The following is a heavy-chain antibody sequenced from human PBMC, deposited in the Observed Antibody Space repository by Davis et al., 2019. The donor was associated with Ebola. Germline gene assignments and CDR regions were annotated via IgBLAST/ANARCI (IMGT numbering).Heavy chain of an antibody. D-gene: IGHD2-8*01. CDR1: GFTFSSQT. CDR2: ISSGSSTI. J-gene: IGHJ2*01. CDR3: ARVRGVCTNGVCSPYWYFDL. V-gene: IGHV3-48*02. Sequence: GESLKISCAASGFTFSSQTMNWVRQAPGKGLEWISYISSGSSTIYYADSVKGRFTISRDNGENSLFLQMNSLRDEDTAVYYCARVRGVCTNGVCSPYWYFDLWGRGTLVTVSS.